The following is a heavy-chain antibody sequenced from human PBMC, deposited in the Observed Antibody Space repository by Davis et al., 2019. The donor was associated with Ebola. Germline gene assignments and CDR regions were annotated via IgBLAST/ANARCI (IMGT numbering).Heavy chain of an antibody. CDR1: GDSVSRNSVA. Sequence: SQTLSLTCAISGDSVSRNSVAWNWIRRSPSRGLEWLGRTYYRSRWNNDYAVSVKSRITISADTSKNQFSLQLNSVTPEDTAVYYCARKVQNWGQGTLVTVSS. CDR3: ARKVQN. V-gene: IGHV6-1*01. J-gene: IGHJ4*02. CDR2: TYYRSRWNN. D-gene: IGHD1-1*01.